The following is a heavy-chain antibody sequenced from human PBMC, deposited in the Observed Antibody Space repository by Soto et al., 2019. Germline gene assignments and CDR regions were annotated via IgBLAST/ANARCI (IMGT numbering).Heavy chain of an antibody. D-gene: IGHD6-19*01. CDR3: ARLYSSGWYGPGRY. Sequence: EVQLVESGGGVVRPGGSLRLSCAASGFTFDDYGMSWVRQAPGKGLEWVSGINWNGGSTGYADSVKGRFTISRDNANYSLYLQMNSLRAEDTALYYCARLYSSGWYGPGRYWGQGTLVTVSS. J-gene: IGHJ4*02. CDR2: INWNGGST. CDR1: GFTFDDYG. V-gene: IGHV3-20*04.